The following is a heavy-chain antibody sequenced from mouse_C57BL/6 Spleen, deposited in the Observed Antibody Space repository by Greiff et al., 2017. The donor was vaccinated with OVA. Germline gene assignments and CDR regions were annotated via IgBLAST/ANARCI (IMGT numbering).Heavy chain of an antibody. Sequence: QVQLQQSGAELVRPGTSVKVSCKASGYAFTNYLIEWVKQRPGQGLEWIGVINPGSGGTNYNEKFKGKATLTAAKSSSTAYMQLSSLTSEDSAVYFGAREGVYGPELAMDYWGQGTSVTVSS. J-gene: IGHJ4*01. CDR1: GYAFTNYL. V-gene: IGHV1-54*01. D-gene: IGHD1-2*01. CDR3: AREGVYGPELAMDY. CDR2: INPGSGGT.